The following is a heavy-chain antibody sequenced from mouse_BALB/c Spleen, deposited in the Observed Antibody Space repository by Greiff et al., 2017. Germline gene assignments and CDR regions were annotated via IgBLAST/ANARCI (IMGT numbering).Heavy chain of an antibody. J-gene: IGHJ2*01. D-gene: IGHD2-1*01. CDR3: ARRDGNYYFDY. CDR2: ISTYYGNT. Sequence: QLKESGPELVRPGVSVKISCKGSGYTFTDYAMHWVKQSHAKSLEWIGVISTYYGNTNYNQKFKGKATMTVDKSSSTAYMELARLTSEDSAIYYCARRDGNYYFDYWGQGTTLTVSS. CDR1: GYTFTDYA. V-gene: IGHV1-67*01.